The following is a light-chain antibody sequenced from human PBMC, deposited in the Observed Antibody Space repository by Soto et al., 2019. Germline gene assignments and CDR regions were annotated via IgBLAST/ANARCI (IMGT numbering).Light chain of an antibody. CDR1: QSVSGY. CDR3: QQRSNWPST. CDR2: DAS. J-gene: IGKJ4*01. V-gene: IGKV3-11*01. Sequence: EIVLTQPPATLSLSPGNRATLSCRASQSVSGYLAWCQQKPGQAPRLLIYDASNRATGIPARFSGSGSGTDFTLTITSLEPEDFAVYYCQQRSNWPSTCGGGTKVEI.